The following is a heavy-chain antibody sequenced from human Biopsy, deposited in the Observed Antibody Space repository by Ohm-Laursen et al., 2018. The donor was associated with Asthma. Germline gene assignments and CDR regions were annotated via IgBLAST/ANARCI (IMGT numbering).Heavy chain of an antibody. D-gene: IGHD3-3*01. V-gene: IGHV4-39*01. Sequence: TLSLTWTVSGGSMTPTSHYWDWIRQAPGKGLEWIGYISYGGKTSYNPSLKNRVTISRDTSKNQFSLRLTSVTAADTAVYFYARRITIFGVVQKDHGMDVWGQGTTVTVS. CDR2: ISYGGKT. CDR3: ARRITIFGVVQKDHGMDV. CDR1: GGSMTPTSHY. J-gene: IGHJ6*02.